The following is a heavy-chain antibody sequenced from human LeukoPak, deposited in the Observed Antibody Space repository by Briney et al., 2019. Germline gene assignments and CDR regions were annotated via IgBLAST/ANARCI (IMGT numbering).Heavy chain of an antibody. CDR2: IYYSGST. CDR1: GGSISSYY. D-gene: IGHD6-19*01. Sequence: PSETLSLTCTVSGGSISSYYWSWIRQPPGKGLEWTGYIYYSGSTNYNPSLKSRVTISVDTSENQFSLKLSSVTAADTAVYYCARGSSSGWYGGDYWGQGTLVTVSS. V-gene: IGHV4-59*01. CDR3: ARGSSSGWYGGDY. J-gene: IGHJ4*02.